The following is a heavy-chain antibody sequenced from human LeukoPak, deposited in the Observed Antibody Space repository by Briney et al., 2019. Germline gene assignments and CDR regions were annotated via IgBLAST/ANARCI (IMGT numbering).Heavy chain of an antibody. CDR2: ISSGSSAI. CDR1: GFTFTTYS. Sequence: GGSLRLSCEASGFTFTTYSMTWVRQAPGKGLEWVSIISSGSSAIFSADALKGRFTISRDDAKNLLYLDTNSLGAEDTAVYYCARGHTAVTRHFDFWGQGTLVTVSS. J-gene: IGHJ4*02. D-gene: IGHD4-17*01. V-gene: IGHV3-21*01. CDR3: ARGHTAVTRHFDF.